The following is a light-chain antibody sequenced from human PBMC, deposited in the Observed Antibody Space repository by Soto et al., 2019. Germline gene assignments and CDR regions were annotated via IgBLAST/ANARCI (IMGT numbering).Light chain of an antibody. CDR3: CSYAGSSTFGVV. CDR1: SSDVGSYNL. Sequence: QSALTQPASVSGSPGQSITISCTGTSSDVGSYNLVSWYQQHPGKGPKLMIYEGSKRPSGVSNRFSGSKSGNTASLTISGLQAEDEADYYCCSYAGSSTFGVVFGGGTKLTVL. J-gene: IGLJ2*01. CDR2: EGS. V-gene: IGLV2-23*03.